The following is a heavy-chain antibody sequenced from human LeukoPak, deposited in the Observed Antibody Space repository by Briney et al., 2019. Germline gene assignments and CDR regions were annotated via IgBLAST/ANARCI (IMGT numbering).Heavy chain of an antibody. Sequence: ASVKVSCKASGYTFTNYGITWVRQAPGQGLEWMGWINPNSGGTNYAQKFQGRVTMTRDTSISTAYMELSRLRSDDTAVYYCARGDDYSNPAYYYYYGMDVWGQGTTVTVSS. J-gene: IGHJ6*02. D-gene: IGHD4-11*01. CDR1: GYTFTNYG. CDR3: ARGDDYSNPAYYYYYGMDV. V-gene: IGHV1-2*02. CDR2: INPNSGGT.